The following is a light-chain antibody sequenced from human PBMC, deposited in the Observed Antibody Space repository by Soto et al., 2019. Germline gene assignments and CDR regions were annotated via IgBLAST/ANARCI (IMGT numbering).Light chain of an antibody. CDR3: QQRSNWPPRYT. CDR1: QTVSKH. Sequence: EIVLTQSPATLSLSPGERATLSCRASQTVSKHLAWYQQRPGQAPRILIYDTSNRAAGIPARFSGSGSGTDFTLTISSLEPEDFALYSCQQRSNWPPRYTFGQGTKLQIK. J-gene: IGKJ2*01. V-gene: IGKV3-11*01. CDR2: DTS.